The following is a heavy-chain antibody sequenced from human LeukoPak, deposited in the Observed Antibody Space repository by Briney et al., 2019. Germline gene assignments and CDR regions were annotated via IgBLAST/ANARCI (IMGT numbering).Heavy chain of an antibody. Sequence: GGSLRLSCAASGFTFSSYAMHWVRQAPGKGLEGVAVISYDGSNKYYADSGKGRFTISRDNSKNPLYLQMNSLRAEDTAVYYCARIIVVVPAANTARDYWGQGTLVTVSS. CDR2: ISYDGSNK. CDR1: GFTFSSYA. V-gene: IGHV3-30*01. D-gene: IGHD2-2*01. J-gene: IGHJ4*02. CDR3: ARIIVVVPAANTARDY.